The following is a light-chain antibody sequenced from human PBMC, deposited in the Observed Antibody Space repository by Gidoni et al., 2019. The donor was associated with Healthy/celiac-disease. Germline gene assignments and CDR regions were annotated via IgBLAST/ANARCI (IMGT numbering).Light chain of an antibody. CDR2: GAS. CDR1: QSVSSN. J-gene: IGKJ3*01. V-gene: IGKV3-15*01. Sequence: EIVMTQSPATLSVSPGVRATLSCRASQSVSSNLAWYQQKPGQAPRLLLYGASTRAPGIPARFSGSGSGTEFTLTISSLQSEDFAVYYCQQYNNWPPFTFXPXTKVDIK. CDR3: QQYNNWPPFT.